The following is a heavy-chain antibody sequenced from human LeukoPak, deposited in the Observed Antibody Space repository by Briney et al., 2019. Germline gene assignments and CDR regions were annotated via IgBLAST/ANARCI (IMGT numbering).Heavy chain of an antibody. CDR2: IYHGDSDT. CDR1: GYSFTNYW. D-gene: IGHD4-17*01. V-gene: IGHV5-51*01. CDR3: ARRAYGDYQDYYYMDV. Sequence: GESLKISCKGSGYSFTNYWIGWVRQMPGKGLEWMGIIYHGDSDTRYSPSFQGQVTISADKSISTAYLQWSSLKASDTAMYYCARRAYGDYQDYYYMDVWGKGTTVTVSS. J-gene: IGHJ6*03.